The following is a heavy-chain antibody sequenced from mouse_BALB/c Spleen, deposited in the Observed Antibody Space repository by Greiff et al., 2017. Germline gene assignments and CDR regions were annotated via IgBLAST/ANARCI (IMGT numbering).Heavy chain of an antibody. J-gene: IGHJ4*01. Sequence: QVQLKESGPDLVAPSQSLSITCTVSGFSLTSYGVHWVRQPPGKGLEWLVVIWSDGSTTYNSALKSRLSISKDNSKSQVFLKMNSLQADDTAIYYCARNSYDLYAMDYWGQGTSVTVSS. D-gene: IGHD2-3*01. CDR3: ARNSYDLYAMDY. CDR2: IWSDGST. CDR1: GFSLTSYG. V-gene: IGHV2-6-2*01.